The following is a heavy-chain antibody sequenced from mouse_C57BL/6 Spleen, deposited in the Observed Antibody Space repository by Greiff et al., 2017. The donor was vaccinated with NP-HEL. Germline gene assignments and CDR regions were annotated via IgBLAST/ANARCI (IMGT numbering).Heavy chain of an antibody. D-gene: IGHD2-4*01. CDR1: GYSITSGYY. J-gene: IGHJ3*01. V-gene: IGHV3-6*01. CDR2: ISYDGSN. Sequence: ESGPGLVKPSQSLSLTCSVTGYSITSGYYWNWIRQFPGNKLEWMGYISYDGSNNYNPSLKNRISITRDTSKNQFFLKLNSVTTEDTATYYCARVYYDYDRFAYWGQGTLVTVSA. CDR3: ARVYYDYDRFAY.